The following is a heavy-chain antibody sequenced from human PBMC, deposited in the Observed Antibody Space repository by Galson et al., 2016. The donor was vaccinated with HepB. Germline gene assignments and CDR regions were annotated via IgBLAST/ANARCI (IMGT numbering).Heavy chain of an antibody. CDR2: IYFSEKT. CDR3: ARQKTEIVIVPDGYFDY. Sequence: LSLTCTVSGGSMSTSDYYWGWVRQPPGKGLEWIGSIYFSEKTYYNPSLKGRVTISLDTSKKQFSLKLTSLTAADTAVYYCARQKTEIVIVPDGYFDYWGQGTLAIVSS. J-gene: IGHJ4*02. CDR1: GGSMSTSDYY. D-gene: IGHD2/OR15-2a*01. V-gene: IGHV4-39*01.